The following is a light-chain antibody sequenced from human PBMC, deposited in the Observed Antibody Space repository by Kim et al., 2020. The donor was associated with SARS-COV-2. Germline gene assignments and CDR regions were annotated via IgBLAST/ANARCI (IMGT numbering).Light chain of an antibody. CDR3: LQYDKWPFT. Sequence: SLSPGERATLSCRARQSVGTNFAWYRHTPGQAPRLLFHGASTRATGLPARFSGSGSGTDFTLTISSLQSEDFAVYSCLQYDKWPFTFGQGTKLEI. J-gene: IGKJ2*01. CDR2: GAS. V-gene: IGKV3-15*01. CDR1: QSVGTN.